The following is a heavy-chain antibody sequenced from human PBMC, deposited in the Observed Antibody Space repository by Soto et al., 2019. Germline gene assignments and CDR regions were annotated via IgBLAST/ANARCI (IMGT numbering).Heavy chain of an antibody. CDR2: IIPIFGTA. D-gene: IGHD3-22*01. Sequence: SVKVSCKASGGTFSSYAISWVRQAPGQGLEWMGGIIPIFGTANYAQKFQGRVTITADESTSTAYMELSSLRSEDTAVYYCARDHYDSSGYYLTHWFDPWGQGTLVTVSS. CDR1: GGTFSSYA. V-gene: IGHV1-69*13. J-gene: IGHJ5*02. CDR3: ARDHYDSSGYYLTHWFDP.